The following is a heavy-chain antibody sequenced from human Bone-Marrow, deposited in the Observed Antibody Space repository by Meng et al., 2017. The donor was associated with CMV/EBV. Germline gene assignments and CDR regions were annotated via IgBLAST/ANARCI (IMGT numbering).Heavy chain of an antibody. CDR3: AKDQGAAAGTEVY. J-gene: IGHJ4*02. V-gene: IGHV3-23*01. CDR1: GGSISSSSYY. CDR2: ISGSGGST. Sequence: ETLSLTCTVSGGSISSSSYYWGWIRQPPGKGLEWVSAISGSGGSTYYADSVKGRFTISRDNSKNTLYLQMNSLRAEDTAVYYCAKDQGAAAGTEVYWGQGTLVTVSS. D-gene: IGHD6-13*01.